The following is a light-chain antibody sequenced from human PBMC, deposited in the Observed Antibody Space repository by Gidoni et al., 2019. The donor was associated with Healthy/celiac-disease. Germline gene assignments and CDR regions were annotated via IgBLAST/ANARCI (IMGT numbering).Light chain of an antibody. V-gene: IGKV3-20*01. Sequence: EAVLTQSPGTLSLSPGERATRTCSASQSVSSSYLAWYQHKPGQTPRLLIYGASSRATGIPDRFSGSGSGTDFTLTISRLEPEDFAVYYCQQYGSSPYTFGQGTKLEIK. CDR1: QSVSSSY. CDR2: GAS. CDR3: QQYGSSPYT. J-gene: IGKJ2*01.